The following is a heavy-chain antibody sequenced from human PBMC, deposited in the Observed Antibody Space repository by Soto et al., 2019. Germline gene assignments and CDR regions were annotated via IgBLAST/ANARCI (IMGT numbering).Heavy chain of an antibody. CDR2: IFYSGYT. Sequence: SETLSLTCTVSGGSISSSNYYWGWIRQPPGKGLEWIGSIFYSGYTYYKPSLKILVTFSVDTSKNHFSLKLNSVTAADSAVFYCARSGFNDDFYFDFWGQGALVPVS. V-gene: IGHV4-39*01. CDR1: GGSISSSNYY. J-gene: IGHJ4*02. CDR3: ARSGFNDDFYFDF. D-gene: IGHD4-17*01.